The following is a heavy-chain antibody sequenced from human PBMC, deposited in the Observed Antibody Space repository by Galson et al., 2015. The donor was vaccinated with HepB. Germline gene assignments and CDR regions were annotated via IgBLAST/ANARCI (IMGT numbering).Heavy chain of an antibody. CDR3: ARVDYDFWSGYLYGMDV. D-gene: IGHD3-3*01. J-gene: IGHJ6*02. Sequence: SLRLSCAASGFTFSSYWMHWVRQAPGKGLVWVSRINSDGGSTSYADSVKGRFTISRDNAKNTLYLQMNSLRAEDTAVYYCARVDYDFWSGYLYGMDVWGQGTTVTVSS. CDR1: GFTFSSYW. CDR2: INSDGGST. V-gene: IGHV3-74*01.